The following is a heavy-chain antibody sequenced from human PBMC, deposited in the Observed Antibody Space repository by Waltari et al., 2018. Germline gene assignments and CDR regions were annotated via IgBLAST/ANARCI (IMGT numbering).Heavy chain of an antibody. Sequence: QVQLVQSGAEVKKPGASVKVSCKVSGYTLTELSMHWVRQAPGKGLEWKGGVDPEDGGTSYARKIQVRVTMTEDTSTDTAYMELSSLRSEDTAVYYGATGKWERRPPVDYWGQGTLVTVSS. D-gene: IGHD1-26*01. CDR2: VDPEDGGT. V-gene: IGHV1-24*01. CDR1: GYTLTELS. J-gene: IGHJ4*02. CDR3: ATGKWERRPPVDY.